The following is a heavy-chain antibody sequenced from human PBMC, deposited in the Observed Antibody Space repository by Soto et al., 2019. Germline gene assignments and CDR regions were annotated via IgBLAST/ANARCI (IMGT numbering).Heavy chain of an antibody. D-gene: IGHD2-15*01. CDR2: ISSYNGNT. CDR1: GYTFSSYGSTYG. CDR3: ARYCSGGSCYHNWFDP. V-gene: IGHV1-18*01. Sequence: ASVKVSCKSSGYTFSSYGSTYGISWVRQAPGQGLQWMGWISSYNGNTNYAQKFQGRVTMTTDTSTSTAYMELRSLRSDDTAVYYCARYCSGGSCYHNWFDPWG. J-gene: IGHJ5*02.